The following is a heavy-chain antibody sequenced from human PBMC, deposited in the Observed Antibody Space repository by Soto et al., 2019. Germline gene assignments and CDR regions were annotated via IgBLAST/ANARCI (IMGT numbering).Heavy chain of an antibody. CDR1: GFTFSSYA. V-gene: IGHV3-30-3*01. D-gene: IGHD4-17*01. CDR2: ISYDGSYK. CDR3: ASSDYGGVAYDY. J-gene: IGHJ4*02. Sequence: QVQLVESGGGVVQPGRSLRLSCAASGFTFSSYAMHWVRQAPGKGLEWVAVISYDGSYKYYADSVKGRFTISRDNSKNTLYLQMNSLRAEDTAVYYCASSDYGGVAYDYWGQGTLVTVSS.